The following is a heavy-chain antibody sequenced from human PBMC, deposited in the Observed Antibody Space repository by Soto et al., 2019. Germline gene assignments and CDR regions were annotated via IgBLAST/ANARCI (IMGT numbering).Heavy chain of an antibody. Sequence: SVKVSCKASGGNFSSYAISWVRQAPGQGLEWMGGIIPIFGTANYAHKYQGRVTITADESTSTAYMELSTLRSEDTAVYHCARDYNWNYHYYYYGMDGWGQGTTVTVSS. CDR3: ARDYNWNYHYYYYGMDG. CDR2: IIPIFGTA. V-gene: IGHV1-69*13. J-gene: IGHJ6*02. CDR1: GGNFSSYA. D-gene: IGHD1-7*01.